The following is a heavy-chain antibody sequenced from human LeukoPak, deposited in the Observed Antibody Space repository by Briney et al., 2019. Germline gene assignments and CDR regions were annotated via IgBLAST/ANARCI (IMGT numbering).Heavy chain of an antibody. D-gene: IGHD5-12*01. CDR3: TTKVIRGNSGDDYDD. V-gene: IGHV3-30*03. Sequence: GGSLRLSCAASGVTFSSYGMHWVRQAPGKGLEWVALISSDGNEKLYGDSVKGRLTMSRDDSKSTLYLQMNSLRAQDTAVYYCTTKVIRGNSGDDYDDWGQGTLVTVSS. J-gene: IGHJ4*02. CDR2: ISSDGNEK. CDR1: GVTFSSYG.